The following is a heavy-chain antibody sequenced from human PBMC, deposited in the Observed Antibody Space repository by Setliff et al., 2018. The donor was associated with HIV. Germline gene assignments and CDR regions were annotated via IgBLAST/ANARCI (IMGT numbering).Heavy chain of an antibody. CDR3: ARGGLGVVGAIDY. D-gene: IGHD2-15*01. V-gene: IGHV4-34*01. J-gene: IGHJ4*02. CDR2: IIHSGGT. Sequence: SETLSLTCAVYGGSFSGYYWTWIRQTPGRGLEGIGEIIHSGGTNYNRSLKSRVTISVDTSKNQFSLNLSSVTAADTAVYYCARGGLGVVGAIDYWSQGTLVTVSS. CDR1: GGSFSGYY.